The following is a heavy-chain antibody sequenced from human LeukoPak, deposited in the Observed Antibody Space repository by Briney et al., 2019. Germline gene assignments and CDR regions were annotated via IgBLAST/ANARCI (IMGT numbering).Heavy chain of an antibody. CDR1: GFSFSIHG. D-gene: IGHD3-16*01. J-gene: IGHJ4*02. CDR2: IRGDGATM. CDR3: ARDQFRDYFRGADY. Sequence: QPGGSLRLSCAASGFSFSIHGMGWVRRAPGRGLEWVSAIRGDGATMFYADSVKGRITVSRDNSKNTLYLQFNSLRVDDTAVYYCARDQFRDYFRGADYWGQGTLVTVSS. V-gene: IGHV3-23*01.